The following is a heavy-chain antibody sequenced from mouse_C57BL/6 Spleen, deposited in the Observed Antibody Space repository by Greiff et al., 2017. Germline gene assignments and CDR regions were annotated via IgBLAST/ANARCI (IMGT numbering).Heavy chain of an antibody. CDR2: IWSGGST. CDR1: GFSLTSYG. J-gene: IGHJ3*01. CDR3: ARNFAY. V-gene: IGHV2-2*01. Sequence: QVQLKESGPGLVQPSQSLSITCTVSGFSLTSYGVHWVRQSPGKGLEWLGVIWSGGSTDYNAAFISRLSISKDNSKSQVFFKMNSLQAYDTAIYYCARNFAYWGQGTLVTVSA.